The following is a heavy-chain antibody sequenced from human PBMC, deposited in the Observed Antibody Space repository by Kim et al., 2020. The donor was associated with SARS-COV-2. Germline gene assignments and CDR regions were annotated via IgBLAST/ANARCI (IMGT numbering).Heavy chain of an antibody. Sequence: YADSVKGRFTTSRDNAKNTLYLQMNSLRAEDTAVYYCAKYYYDSSGYSDYWGQGTLVTVSS. D-gene: IGHD3-22*01. V-gene: IGHV3-23*01. CDR3: AKYYYDSSGYSDY. J-gene: IGHJ4*02.